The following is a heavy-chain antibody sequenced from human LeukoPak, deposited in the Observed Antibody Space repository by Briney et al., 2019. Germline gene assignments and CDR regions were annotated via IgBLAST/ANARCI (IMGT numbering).Heavy chain of an antibody. V-gene: IGHV4-59*08. Sequence: SETLSLTCTVSGGSITNYNWNWIRQPPGKGLEWIGYISDSGSTNYNPSLQSRVTISVDTSKNQFPLKLSSVTASDTAVYYCVRRRVGDLTVGSDTWFDPWGQGALATVSS. CDR1: GGSITNYN. J-gene: IGHJ5*02. CDR3: VRRRVGDLTVGSDTWFDP. CDR2: ISDSGST. D-gene: IGHD2-15*01.